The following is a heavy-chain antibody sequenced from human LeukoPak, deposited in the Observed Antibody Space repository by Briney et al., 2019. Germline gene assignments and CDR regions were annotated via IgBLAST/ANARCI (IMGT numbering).Heavy chain of an antibody. CDR3: AVEYCSGGSCYSLGY. V-gene: IGHV1-2*04. CDR2: INPNSGGT. J-gene: IGHJ4*02. Sequence: GASVKVSCKASGYTFTGYYMHWVRQAPGQGLEWMGWINPNSGGTNYAQKFQGWVTMTRDTSISTAYMELSRLRSDDTAVYYCAVEYCSGGSCYSLGYWGQGTLVTVSS. D-gene: IGHD2-15*01. CDR1: GYTFTGYY.